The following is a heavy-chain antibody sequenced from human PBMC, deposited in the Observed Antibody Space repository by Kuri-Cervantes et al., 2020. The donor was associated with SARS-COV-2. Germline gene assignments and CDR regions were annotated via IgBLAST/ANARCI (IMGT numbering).Heavy chain of an antibody. CDR3: ASLLSGGGAHLYYFYMDA. D-gene: IGHD3-16*01. CDR2: IYSCGST. Sequence: GESLKISCAASGFTVSSNYMSWVRQAPGKRLEWVSVIYSCGSTYYADSVKGRFTISRDNSKNTLYLQMNSLRAEDTAVYYCASLLSGGGAHLYYFYMDAWGKGTSVTVSS. CDR1: GFTVSSNY. V-gene: IGHV3-66*01. J-gene: IGHJ6*03.